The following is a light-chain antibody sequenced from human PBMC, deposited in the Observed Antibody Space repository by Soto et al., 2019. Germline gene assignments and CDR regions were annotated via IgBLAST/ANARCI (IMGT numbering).Light chain of an antibody. CDR2: GNG. J-gene: IGLJ2*01. CDR3: QSYDSSLSGYVV. Sequence: QSVLTQPPSESGAPGQRVTISCTGSSSNIGAGYDVHWYQQLPGTAPKLLIYGNGNRPSGVPDRFSGSKSGTSASLAITGLQAEDEADYYCQSYDSSLSGYVVFGGGTKLT. V-gene: IGLV1-40*01. CDR1: SSNIGAGYD.